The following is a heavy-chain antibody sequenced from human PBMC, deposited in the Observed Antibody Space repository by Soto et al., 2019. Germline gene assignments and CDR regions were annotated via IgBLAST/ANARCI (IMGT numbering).Heavy chain of an antibody. CDR2: IKQDGSEK. Sequence: GGSLRLSCAASGFTFSSYWMSWVRQAPGKGLEWVANIKQDGSEKYYVDSVKGRFTISRDNAKNSLYLQMNSLRAEDTAVYYCARDKSTSQLWPLNYYYYGMDVWGQGTTVTVSS. D-gene: IGHD5-18*01. V-gene: IGHV3-7*05. CDR1: GFTFSSYW. CDR3: ARDKSTSQLWPLNYYYYGMDV. J-gene: IGHJ6*02.